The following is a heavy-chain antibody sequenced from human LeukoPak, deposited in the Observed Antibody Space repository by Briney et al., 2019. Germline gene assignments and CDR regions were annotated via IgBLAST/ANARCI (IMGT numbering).Heavy chain of an antibody. CDR2: IYHSGST. CDR1: GGSISSSNW. D-gene: IGHD3-9*01. J-gene: IGHJ4*02. Sequence: SGTLSLTCAVSGGSISSSNWWSWVRQPPGKGLEWIGEIYHSGSTNYNPSLKSRVTISVDTSKNQFYLNLSSVTAADTAVYFCARAVGSFDWLPLFDYWGQGTLVTVSS. V-gene: IGHV4-4*02. CDR3: ARAVGSFDWLPLFDY.